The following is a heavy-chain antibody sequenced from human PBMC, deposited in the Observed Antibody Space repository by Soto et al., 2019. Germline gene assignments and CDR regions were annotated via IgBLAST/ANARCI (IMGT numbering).Heavy chain of an antibody. CDR2: IVVGSGNT. J-gene: IGHJ4*02. CDR3: AAIKHYYDSSGYLEK. CDR1: GYTITGYY. V-gene: IGHV1-58*02. Sequence: GASVKVSCKASGYTITGYYMRWVQQATGQGLEWIGWIVVGSGNTNYAQKFQERVTITRDMSTSTAYMELSSLRSEDTAVYYCAAIKHYYDSSGYLEKWGQGTLVTVSS. D-gene: IGHD3-22*01.